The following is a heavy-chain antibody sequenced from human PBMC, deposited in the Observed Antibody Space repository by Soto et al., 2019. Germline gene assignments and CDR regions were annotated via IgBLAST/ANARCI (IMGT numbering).Heavy chain of an antibody. D-gene: IGHD2-2*02. J-gene: IGHJ6*02. CDR1: GGSISSGDYY. Sequence: SETLSLTCTVSGGSISSGDYYWSWIRQPPGKGLEWIGYIYYSGSTYYNPSLKSRVTISVDTSKNQFSLKLSSVTAADTAVYYCARGDIVVVPAAIPYYYYYGMDVWGQGTTVTVSS. CDR2: IYYSGST. CDR3: ARGDIVVVPAAIPYYYYYGMDV. V-gene: IGHV4-30-4*01.